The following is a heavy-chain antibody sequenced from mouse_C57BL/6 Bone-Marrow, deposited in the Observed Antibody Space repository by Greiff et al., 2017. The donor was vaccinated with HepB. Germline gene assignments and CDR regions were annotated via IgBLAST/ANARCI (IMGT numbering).Heavy chain of an antibody. CDR1: GYAFSSSW. J-gene: IGHJ2*01. D-gene: IGHD2-5*01. CDR3: AREGSTIVTLNFDY. V-gene: IGHV1-82*01. Sequence: QVQLQQSGPELVKPGASVKISCKASGYAFSSSWMNWVKQRPGKGLEWIGRIYPGDGDTNYNGKFKGKATLTADKSSSTAYRQLSSLTSEDSAVYFCAREGSTIVTLNFDYWGQGTTLTVSS. CDR2: IYPGDGDT.